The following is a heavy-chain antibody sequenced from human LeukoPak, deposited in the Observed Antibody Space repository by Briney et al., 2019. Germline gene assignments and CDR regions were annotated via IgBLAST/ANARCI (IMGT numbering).Heavy chain of an antibody. CDR3: ARVSETEMATIIGVDAFDI. V-gene: IGHV4-59*01. CDR1: GGSISSYY. J-gene: IGHJ3*02. Sequence: SETLSLTCTVSGGSISSYYWSWIRQPPGKGLEWIGYIYYSGSTNYIPSLKSRVTISVDTSKNQFSLKLSSVTAADTAVYYCARVSETEMATIIGVDAFDIWGQGTMVTVSS. CDR2: IYYSGST. D-gene: IGHD5-24*01.